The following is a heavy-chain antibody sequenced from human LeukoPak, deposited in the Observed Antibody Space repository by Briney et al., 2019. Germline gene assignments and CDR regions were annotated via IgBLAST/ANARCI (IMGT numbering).Heavy chain of an antibody. CDR1: GFTFSSYA. D-gene: IGHD3-10*01. J-gene: IGHJ4*02. V-gene: IGHV3-23*01. CDR2: ISGSGGST. CDR3: ARVWFGYFFQ. Sequence: GGLRLSCAASGFTFSSYAMSWVRQAPGKGLEWVSAISGSGGSTYYADSVKGRFTISKDNSNNTVFLQMNSVRVEDTAVYYCARVWFGYFFQWGQGALVTVSS.